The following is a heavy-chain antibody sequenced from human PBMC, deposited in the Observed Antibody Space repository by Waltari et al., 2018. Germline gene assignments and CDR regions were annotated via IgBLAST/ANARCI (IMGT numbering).Heavy chain of an antibody. CDR2: INHSGST. V-gene: IGHV4-34*01. D-gene: IGHD3-3*01. CDR1: GGSFSGYY. CDR3: ARGLYFWSGYSAFDI. J-gene: IGHJ3*02. Sequence: QVQLQQWGAGLLKPSETLSLTCAVDGGSFSGYYWSWIRQPPGKGLEWIGEINHSGSTNYNPSLKSRVTISVDTSKNQFSLKLSSVTAADTAVYYCARGLYFWSGYSAFDIWGQGTMVTVSS.